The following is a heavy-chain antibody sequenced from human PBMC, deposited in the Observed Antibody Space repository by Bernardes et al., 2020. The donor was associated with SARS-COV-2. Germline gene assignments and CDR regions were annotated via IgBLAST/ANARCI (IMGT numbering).Heavy chain of an antibody. Sequence: GVSLRLSCAVSDFTVSDNYVSWVRQAPGKGLEWVSVIYRGGSTYYADSVKGRFTISRDKSKNTLYLQMNSLRAEDTAVYYCATRGRGGWYHDYWGQGTLVTVSS. CDR3: ATRGRGGWYHDY. CDR1: DFTVSDNY. V-gene: IGHV3-53*01. J-gene: IGHJ4*02. D-gene: IGHD6-19*01. CDR2: IYRGGST.